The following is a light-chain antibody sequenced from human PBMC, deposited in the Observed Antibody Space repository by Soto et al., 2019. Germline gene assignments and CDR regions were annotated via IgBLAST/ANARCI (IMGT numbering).Light chain of an antibody. Sequence: DIQMTQSPSTLSASLGDRVTNTCRASQSISSWLAWYQQKPGKAPKLLIYKASSLESGVPSRFSGSGSGTEFTLTISSLQPDDFATYYCQQYNSFWTFGQGTKVDIK. CDR3: QQYNSFWT. J-gene: IGKJ1*01. CDR1: QSISSW. V-gene: IGKV1-5*03. CDR2: KAS.